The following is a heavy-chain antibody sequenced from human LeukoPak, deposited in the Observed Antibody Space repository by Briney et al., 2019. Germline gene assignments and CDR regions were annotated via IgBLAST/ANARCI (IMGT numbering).Heavy chain of an antibody. CDR3: AKDTSIGRYCTNGVCSPFDY. CDR2: ISDSGGST. D-gene: IGHD2-8*01. J-gene: IGHJ4*02. Sequence: GRSLRLSCAASGFTSSSYAMGGVRPAPQKGLERVSAISDSGGSTYDEDSVKGRFTISRDNSKNTLYMQMNSLRAEDTAVYYCAKDTSIGRYCTNGVCSPFDYWGQGTLVTVSS. V-gene: IGHV3-23*01. CDR1: GFTSSSYA.